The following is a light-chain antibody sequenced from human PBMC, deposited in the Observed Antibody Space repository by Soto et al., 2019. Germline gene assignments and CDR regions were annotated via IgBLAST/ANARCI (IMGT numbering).Light chain of an antibody. J-gene: IGKJ2*01. Sequence: GMWQSPATLSVSTGERATLSCRVSQSINTNLSCYQQKPVQAPRLLIYVASTRATGIPARFSGSGSGTEFTLTISSLQSEEFAVYYCQQYNNLPPYTFGQGTKVDIK. V-gene: IGKV3-15*01. CDR2: VAS. CDR1: QSINTN. CDR3: QQYNNLPPYT.